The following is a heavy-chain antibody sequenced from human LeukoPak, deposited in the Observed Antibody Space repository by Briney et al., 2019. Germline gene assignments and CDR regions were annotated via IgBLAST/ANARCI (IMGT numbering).Heavy chain of an antibody. CDR1: GFIFSSYS. J-gene: IGHJ1*01. CDR2: ISSSSTSK. D-gene: IGHD2-2*01. Sequence: GGSLRLSCAVSGFIFSSYSMNWVRQAPGKGLEWVSHISSSSTSKYYADSVKGRFTISRDNAKNSLYLQMNSLRAEDTAVYYCATYSSSNGREFQYWGQGTLVTVSS. CDR3: ATYSSSNGREFQY. V-gene: IGHV3-48*04.